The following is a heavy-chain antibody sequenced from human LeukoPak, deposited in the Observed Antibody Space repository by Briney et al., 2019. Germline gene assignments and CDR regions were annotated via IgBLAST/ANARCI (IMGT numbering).Heavy chain of an antibody. D-gene: IGHD2-15*01. Sequence: GGSLRLSCAASGFTFSNYYMNWIRQAPGKGLEWVSYISSSSSYTNYADSVKGRFSISRDNSKDSLYLQMSSLRAEDTAVYYCAREAGYCNGGSCYFWFDPWGRGTLVTVSS. V-gene: IGHV3-11*05. CDR1: GFTFSNYY. CDR3: AREAGYCNGGSCYFWFDP. J-gene: IGHJ5*02. CDR2: ISSSSSYT.